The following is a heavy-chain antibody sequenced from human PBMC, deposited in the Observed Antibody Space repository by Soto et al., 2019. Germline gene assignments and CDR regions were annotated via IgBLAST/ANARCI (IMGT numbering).Heavy chain of an antibody. CDR2: IFWDDDK. J-gene: IGHJ6*02. Sequence: QITLKESGPPLVQPTQTLTLTCTFSGFSLSTSGVGVGWIRQPPGKALEWLALIFWDDDKRYSPSLKSSLTITKDTSKNQVVLTMTNMDPVDAATYYCTHHGYYSYGMDVWGQGTTVTVSS. V-gene: IGHV2-5*02. CDR1: GFSLSTSGVG. CDR3: THHGYYSYGMDV.